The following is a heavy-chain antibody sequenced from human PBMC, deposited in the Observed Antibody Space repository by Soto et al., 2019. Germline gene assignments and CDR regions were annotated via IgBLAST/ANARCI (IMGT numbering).Heavy chain of an antibody. V-gene: IGHV3-13*01. CDR1: GFTLCSYD. D-gene: IGHD3-9*01. CDR2: IGSGGDT. J-gene: IGHJ6*02. CDR3: TRKTPPTGMEV. Sequence: EVQLVESGGGLVQPGGSLRLSCAASGFTLCSYDIHWVRQATGEGLAWVSGIGSGGDTHYADSVKGRFIISREDGKNSLYLQMNNLRVGDTAVYYCTRKTPPTGMEVWGQGATVTVSS.